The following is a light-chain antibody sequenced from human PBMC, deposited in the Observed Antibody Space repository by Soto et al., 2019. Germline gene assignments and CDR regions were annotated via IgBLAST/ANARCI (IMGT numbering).Light chain of an antibody. CDR1: QSVSSSY. V-gene: IGKV3-20*01. CDR2: GAS. Sequence: EIVLTQSPGTLSLSPGERATLSCRASQSVSSSYLAWYQHKPGQAPRLLIYGASSRATGIPDRFSGSGSGTDFPLTISRLEPEDFAVYYCQHYGSSPWTFGQGTKVEIK. CDR3: QHYGSSPWT. J-gene: IGKJ1*01.